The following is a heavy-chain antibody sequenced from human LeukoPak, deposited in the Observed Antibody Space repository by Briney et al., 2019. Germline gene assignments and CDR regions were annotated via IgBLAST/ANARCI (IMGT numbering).Heavy chain of an antibody. J-gene: IGHJ3*01. V-gene: IGHV3-23*01. Sequence: SAASLAGVRTYYEDSVKGRFTISRDNSRNTMYLQMNSLRAEDTAVYYCARGESFAYDVWGQGTMVTVSS. CDR3: ARGESFAYDV. CDR2: ASLAGVRT.